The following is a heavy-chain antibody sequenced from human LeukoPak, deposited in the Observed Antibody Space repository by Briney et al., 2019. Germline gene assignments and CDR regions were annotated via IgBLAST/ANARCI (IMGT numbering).Heavy chain of an antibody. Sequence: SVKVSCKASGGTFSSYAISWVRQAPGQGLEWMGRIIPILGIANYAQKFQGRVTITADKSTSTAYMELSSLRSEDTAVYYGARVDPPARVTYYYGSGSYYNGPLDYWGQGTLVTVSS. CDR2: IIPILGIA. CDR1: GGTFSSYA. J-gene: IGHJ4*02. V-gene: IGHV1-69*04. D-gene: IGHD3-10*01. CDR3: ARVDPPARVTYYYGSGSYYNGPLDY.